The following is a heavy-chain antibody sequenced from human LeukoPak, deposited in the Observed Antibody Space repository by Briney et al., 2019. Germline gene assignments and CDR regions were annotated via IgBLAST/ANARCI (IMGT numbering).Heavy chain of an antibody. V-gene: IGHV1-18*01. D-gene: IGHD3-16*01. CDR3: VVERGSHDLDY. Sequence: ASVKVSCKASGYTFTSYGISWVRQAPGQGLEWMGWISAYNGNTNYAQKLRGRVTMTTDTSTSTAYMELRSLRSDDTAVYYCVVERGSHDLDYWGQGTLVTVSS. CDR2: ISAYNGNT. CDR1: GYTFTSYG. J-gene: IGHJ4*02.